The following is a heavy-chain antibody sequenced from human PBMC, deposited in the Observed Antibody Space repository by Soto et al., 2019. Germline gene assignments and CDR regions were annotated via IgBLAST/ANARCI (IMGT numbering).Heavy chain of an antibody. CDR3: AREFIGVVSWFDP. CDR1: GGSISSGDYY. CDR2: IYYSGST. D-gene: IGHD2-21*01. J-gene: IGHJ5*02. V-gene: IGHV4-30-4*01. Sequence: QVQLQESGPGLVKPSQTLSLTCTVSGGSISSGDYYWSWIRQPPGKGLEWIGYIYYSGSTYYNPSLKRRVTVSVHTSKTQFSLKLSSVTAADTAVYYCAREFIGVVSWFDPWGQGTLVTVSS.